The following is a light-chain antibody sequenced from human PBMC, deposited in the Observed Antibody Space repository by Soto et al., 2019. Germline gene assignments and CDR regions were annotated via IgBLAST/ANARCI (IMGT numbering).Light chain of an antibody. CDR2: DAS. CDR1: QSVSAW. CDR3: QQYSTYSLT. Sequence: DIQMTQSPSTLSASVGVRVTISCRASQSVSAWLAWYQQKSGNAPKLLISDASSLKSGVPSRFSGSGYGTEFTLTISSLQPEDFATYYCQQYSTYSLTFGGGTKVEIK. V-gene: IGKV1-5*01. J-gene: IGKJ4*02.